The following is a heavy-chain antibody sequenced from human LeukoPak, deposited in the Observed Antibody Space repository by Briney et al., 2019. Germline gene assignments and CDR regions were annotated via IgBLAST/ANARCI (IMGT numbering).Heavy chain of an antibody. D-gene: IGHD2-15*01. CDR3: ARDVGGDGYYYYYYYMDV. Sequence: PSETLSLTCAVYGGSFSGYYWSWIRQPPGKGLEWIGEINHSGSTNYNPSLKSRVTISVDTSKNQFSLKLSSVTAADTAVYYCARDVGGDGYYYYYYYMDVWGKGTTVTVSS. CDR2: INHSGST. CDR1: GGSFSGYY. V-gene: IGHV4-34*01. J-gene: IGHJ6*03.